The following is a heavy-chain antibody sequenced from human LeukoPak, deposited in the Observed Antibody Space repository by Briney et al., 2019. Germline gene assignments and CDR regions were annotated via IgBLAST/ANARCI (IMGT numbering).Heavy chain of an antibody. CDR3: ARDRYSSSWYTPYYYGMDV. V-gene: IGHV4-61*01. Sequence: SETLSLACTVSGGSVSSGSYYWSWIRQPPGKGLEWFGYIYYSGSTNYNPSLKSRVTISVDTSKNQFSLKLSSVTAADTAVYYCARDRYSSSWYTPYYYGMDVWGQGTTVTVSS. CDR1: GGSVSSGSYY. CDR2: IYYSGST. J-gene: IGHJ6*02. D-gene: IGHD6-13*01.